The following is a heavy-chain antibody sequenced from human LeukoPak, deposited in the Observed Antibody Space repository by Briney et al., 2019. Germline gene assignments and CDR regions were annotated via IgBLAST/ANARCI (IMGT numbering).Heavy chain of an antibody. Sequence: GGSLRLSCAASGFTFSSYGMHWVRQAPGKGLEWVAVISYDGSNKYYADSVKGRFTISRDNSKNTLYLQMNSLRAEGTAVYYCAKGLGYCSGGSCSTWGQGTLVTVSS. V-gene: IGHV3-30*18. CDR2: ISYDGSNK. J-gene: IGHJ5*02. CDR1: GFTFSSYG. CDR3: AKGLGYCSGGSCST. D-gene: IGHD2-15*01.